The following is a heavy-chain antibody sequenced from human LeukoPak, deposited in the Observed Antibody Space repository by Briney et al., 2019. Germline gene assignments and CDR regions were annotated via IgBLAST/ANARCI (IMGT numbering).Heavy chain of an antibody. CDR1: GGSISSYY. J-gene: IGHJ6*02. CDR3: ASSYYYDSSGYYYYYYYYGMDV. CDR2: IYYSGST. V-gene: IGHV4-59*08. Sequence: PSETLSLTCTVSGGSISSYYWSWIRQPPGKGLEWIGYIYYSGSTNYNPSLKSRVTISVDTSKSQFSLKLSSVTAADTAVYYCASSYYYDSSGYYYYYYYYGMDVWGQGTTVTVSS. D-gene: IGHD3-22*01.